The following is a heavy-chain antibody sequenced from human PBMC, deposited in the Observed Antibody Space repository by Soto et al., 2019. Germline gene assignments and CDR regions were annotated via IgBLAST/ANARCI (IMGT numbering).Heavy chain of an antibody. CDR3: ARGQGAAAGHSNFDY. V-gene: IGHV4-30-2*01. CDR1: GGSISGTTYS. D-gene: IGHD6-13*01. CDR2: IYDSGNT. Sequence: QLQLQESGSGLVKPSQTLSLTCAVSGGSISGTTYSWSWIRQPPGKGLEWIGYIYDSGNTYYNPSLKSQFSISVDRSKNQFSLKLSSVTAEDTAVYYCARGQGAAAGHSNFDYWGQGALVTVSS. J-gene: IGHJ4*02.